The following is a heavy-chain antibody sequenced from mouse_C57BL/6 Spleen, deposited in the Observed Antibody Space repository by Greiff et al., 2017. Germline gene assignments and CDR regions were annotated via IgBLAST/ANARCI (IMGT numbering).Heavy chain of an antibody. J-gene: IGHJ3*01. CDR2: IYPGDGDT. CDR1: GYAFSSYW. Sequence: VQLQESGAELVKPGASVKISCKASGYAFSSYWMNWVKQRPGKGLEWIGQIYPGDGDTNYNGKFKGKATLTADKSSSTAYMQLSSLTSEDSAVYFCARGSDGYSSWFAYWGQGTLVTVSA. V-gene: IGHV1-80*01. CDR3: ARGSDGYSSWFAY. D-gene: IGHD2-3*01.